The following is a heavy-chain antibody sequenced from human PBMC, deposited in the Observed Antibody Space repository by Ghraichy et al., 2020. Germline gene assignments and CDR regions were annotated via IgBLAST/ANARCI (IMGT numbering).Heavy chain of an antibody. Sequence: SETLSLTCAVYGGSFSGYYWSWIRQPPGKGLEWIGEINHSGSTNYNPSLKSRVTISVDTSKNQFSLKLSSVTAADTAVYYCARAYSSGWFDYWGQGTLVTVSS. J-gene: IGHJ4*02. CDR3: ARAYSSGWFDY. CDR2: INHSGST. CDR1: GGSFSGYY. V-gene: IGHV4-34*01. D-gene: IGHD6-19*01.